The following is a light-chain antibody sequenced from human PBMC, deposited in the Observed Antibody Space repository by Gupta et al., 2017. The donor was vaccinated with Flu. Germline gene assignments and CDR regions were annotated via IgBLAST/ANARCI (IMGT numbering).Light chain of an antibody. V-gene: IGLV2-14*01. CDR2: EVS. Sequence: TSSDVGGYNFVSWFQQHPGKAPKLMIYEVSNRPSGVSNRFSGSKSGNTASLTISGLQAEDESDYYCNSYTSSSTIVFGGGTKLTVL. CDR1: SSDVGGYNF. CDR3: NSYTSSSTIV. J-gene: IGLJ3*02.